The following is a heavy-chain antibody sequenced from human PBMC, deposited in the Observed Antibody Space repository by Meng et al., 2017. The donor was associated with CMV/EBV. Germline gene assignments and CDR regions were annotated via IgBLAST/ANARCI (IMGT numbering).Heavy chain of an antibody. D-gene: IGHD3-22*01. CDR1: GFAFDDYA. CDR3: AKVTYDSISEGAFDI. Sequence: SLKISCAASGFAFDDYAMHWVRQAPGQGLEWVAGISENSGSIGYADSVKGRFTISRDNVKNSLYLQMNSLRAEDTALYSCAKVTYDSISEGAFDIWGQGTMVTVSS. CDR2: ISENSGSI. J-gene: IGHJ3*02. V-gene: IGHV3-9*01.